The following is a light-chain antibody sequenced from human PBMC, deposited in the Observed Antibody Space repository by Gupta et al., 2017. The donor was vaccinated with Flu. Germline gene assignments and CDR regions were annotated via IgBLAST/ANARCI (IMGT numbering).Light chain of an antibody. CDR3: SSYTSSSPF. CDR1: SSDVGGYNY. Sequence: QSALTQPASVSGSPGPPITISCTGTSSDVGGYNYVSWYQQHPGKAPKLMIYEYSNRPSGVSNRFSGSGSGNTASLTISGLQAEDEADYYCSSYTSSSPFFGTGTKVTVL. V-gene: IGLV2-14*01. J-gene: IGLJ1*01. CDR2: EYS.